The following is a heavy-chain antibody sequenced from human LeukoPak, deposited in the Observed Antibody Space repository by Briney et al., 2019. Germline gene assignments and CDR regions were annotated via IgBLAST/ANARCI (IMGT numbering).Heavy chain of an antibody. Sequence: PGGSLKLSCAASGFTFSSYWMSWVRQAPGKGLEWVANIKQDGSEKYYVDSVKGRFTISRDNAKNSLYLQMNSLRAEDTAVYYCARIPEVVPAATYYFDYWGQGTLVTVSS. J-gene: IGHJ4*02. V-gene: IGHV3-7*03. CDR2: IKQDGSEK. CDR3: ARIPEVVPAATYYFDY. CDR1: GFTFSSYW. D-gene: IGHD2-2*01.